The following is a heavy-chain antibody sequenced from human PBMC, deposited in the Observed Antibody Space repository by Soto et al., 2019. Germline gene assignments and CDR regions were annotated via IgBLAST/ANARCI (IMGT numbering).Heavy chain of an antibody. CDR1: GGSISSSSYY. J-gene: IGHJ6*02. V-gene: IGHV4-39*02. CDR3: AREVVVGATQDYYGMDV. D-gene: IGHD1-26*01. Sequence: TLSLTCTVSGGSISSSSYYWGWIRQPPGKGLEWIGSIYYSGSTYYNPSLKSRVTISVDTSKNQFSLKLSSVTAADTAVYYCAREVVVGATQDYYGMDVWGQGTTVTVSS. CDR2: IYYSGST.